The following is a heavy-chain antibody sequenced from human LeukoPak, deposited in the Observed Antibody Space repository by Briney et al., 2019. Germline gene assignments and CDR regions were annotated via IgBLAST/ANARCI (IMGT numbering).Heavy chain of an antibody. D-gene: IGHD6-13*01. J-gene: IGHJ4*02. CDR2: INHSEKT. CDR3: ARDRGAAAGFDY. CDR1: GDSVSSNNYY. V-gene: IGHV4-39*02. Sequence: SETLSLTCSVSGDSVSSNNYYWGWIRQPPGKGLEWIGSINHSEKTFYNPSLKSRVTISVDTSNNQFSLKLRSVTAADTAVYYCARDRGAAAGFDYWGQGTLVTVSS.